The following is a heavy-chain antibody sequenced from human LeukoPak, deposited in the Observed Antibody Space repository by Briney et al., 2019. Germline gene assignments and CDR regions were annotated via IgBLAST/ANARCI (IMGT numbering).Heavy chain of an antibody. CDR1: GFTVSSNY. CDR3: ARVQGHPPNGLDI. CDR2: IYSGGST. Sequence: GGSLRLSCAASGFTVSSNYMSWVRQAPGKGLEWVSVIYSGGSTYYADSVKGRFTISRDNSKNTLYLQMNSLRAEDTAVYYCARVQGHPPNGLDIWGQGTMVTVSS. V-gene: IGHV3-53*01. D-gene: IGHD2-8*01. J-gene: IGHJ3*02.